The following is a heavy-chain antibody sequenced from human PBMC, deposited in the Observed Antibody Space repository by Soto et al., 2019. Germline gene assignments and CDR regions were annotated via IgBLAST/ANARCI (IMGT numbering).Heavy chain of an antibody. V-gene: IGHV5-10-1*01. D-gene: IGHD6-19*01. CDR2: IDPSDSYT. J-gene: IGHJ3*02. Sequence: LGESLKISCKGSGYRFTSYWISWVRQMPGKGLEWMGRIDPSDSYTNYSPSFQGHVTISADKSISTAYLQWSSLKASDTAMYYCARHEIAVAGIFSQGLNDAFDIWGQGPMVTVSS. CDR3: ARHEIAVAGIFSQGLNDAFDI. CDR1: GYRFTSYW.